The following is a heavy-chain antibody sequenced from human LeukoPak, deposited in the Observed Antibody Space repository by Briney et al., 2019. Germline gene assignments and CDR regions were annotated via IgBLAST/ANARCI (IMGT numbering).Heavy chain of an antibody. CDR2: ISSSSSYI. CDR3: ARGWGPNYAYGGY. D-gene: IGHD3-16*01. Sequence: GSLRLSCAASGFTLSTYSMKWVRQAPGKGLEWVSSISSSSSYIYYADSVKGRFTISRDNAKNSLYLQMNSLRAEDTAVYYCARGWGPNYAYGGYWGQGTLVTVSS. V-gene: IGHV3-21*01. CDR1: GFTLSTYS. J-gene: IGHJ4*02.